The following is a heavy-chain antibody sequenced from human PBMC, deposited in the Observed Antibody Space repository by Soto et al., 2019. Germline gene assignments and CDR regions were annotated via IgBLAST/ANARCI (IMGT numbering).Heavy chain of an antibody. Sequence: EVQLVESGGGLVKPGGSLRLPCAASGFTFSSYSMNWVRQAPGKGLEWVSSISSSSSYIYYADSVKGRFTISRDNAKNSLYLQMNSLRAEDTAVYYCARASGTVVVPAAMEGGAFDIWGQGTMVTVSS. CDR2: ISSSSSYI. J-gene: IGHJ3*02. CDR3: ARASGTVVVPAAMEGGAFDI. CDR1: GFTFSSYS. V-gene: IGHV3-21*01. D-gene: IGHD2-2*01.